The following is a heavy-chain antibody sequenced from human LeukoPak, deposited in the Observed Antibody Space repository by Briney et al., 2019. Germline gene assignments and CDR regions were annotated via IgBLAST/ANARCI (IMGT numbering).Heavy chain of an antibody. V-gene: IGHV3-30*02. CDR3: VRDLDYYDSSGLDY. CDR2: IRYDGSNK. CDR1: GFTFSSYG. J-gene: IGHJ4*02. D-gene: IGHD3-22*01. Sequence: GGSLRLSCAASGFTFSSYGMHWVRQAPGKGLEWVAFIRYDGSNKYYADSVKGRFTISRDNAKNTLHLLMNSLRAEDTAVYYCVRDLDYYDSSGLDYWGQGTLVTVSS.